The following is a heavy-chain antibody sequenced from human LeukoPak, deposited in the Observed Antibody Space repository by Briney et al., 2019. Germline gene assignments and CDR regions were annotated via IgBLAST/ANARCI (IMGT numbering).Heavy chain of an antibody. V-gene: IGHV1-69*13. CDR3: AYSTYYDFLDWFDP. Sequence: SVKVSCKASGGTFSSYAISWVRQAPGQGLEWMGGIIPIFGTANYAQKFQSRVTITADESTSTAYMELSSLRSEDTAVYYCAYSTYYDFLDWFDPWGQGTLVTVSS. CDR1: GGTFSSYA. CDR2: IIPIFGTA. D-gene: IGHD3-3*01. J-gene: IGHJ5*02.